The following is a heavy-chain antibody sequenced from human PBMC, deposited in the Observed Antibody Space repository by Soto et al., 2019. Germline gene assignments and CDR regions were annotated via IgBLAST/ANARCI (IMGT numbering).Heavy chain of an antibody. D-gene: IGHD3-3*01. CDR2: ISWNSGNI. V-gene: IGHV3-9*01. Sequence: GGSLRLSCAASGFTFDDYAMHWVRQAPGKGPEWVSGISWNSGNIVYADSVKGRFTISRDNAKNSLYLQMNSLRPEDTALYYCAKDPQAWSGPYYFDYWGQGXLVTVYS. CDR1: GFTFDDYA. CDR3: AKDPQAWSGPYYFDY. J-gene: IGHJ4*02.